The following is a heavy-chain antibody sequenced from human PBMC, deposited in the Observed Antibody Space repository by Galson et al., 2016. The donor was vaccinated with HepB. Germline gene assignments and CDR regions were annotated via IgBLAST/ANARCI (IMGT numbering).Heavy chain of an antibody. CDR2: IYSGGST. CDR3: ARDNNYYYGMDV. V-gene: IGHV3-53*01. CDR1: GFTVSSNY. Sequence: SLRLSCAASGFTVSSNYMTWVRQAPGKGLEWVSVIYSGGSTYYADSVKGRFIISRDNSKNTLYLQMNSLRAEDTAVYYCARDNNYYYGMDVWGQGTPVTVSS. J-gene: IGHJ6*02. D-gene: IGHD2/OR15-2a*01.